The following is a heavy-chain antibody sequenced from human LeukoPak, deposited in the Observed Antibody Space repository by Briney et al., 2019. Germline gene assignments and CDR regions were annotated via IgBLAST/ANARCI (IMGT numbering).Heavy chain of an antibody. CDR3: TTYYVGEGGRGH. J-gene: IGHJ4*02. D-gene: IGHD2-21*01. CDR2: SGSP. CDR1: GDSVSSAGYH. Sequence: SETLSLTCSVSGDSVSSAGYHWRWIRQAPGKGLEWIGHSGSPSYNPSLKSRVMISIDTSKNQFSLKVSTVTAADTAVYYCTTYYVGEGGRGHWGPGTLVTVSS. V-gene: IGHV4-61*08.